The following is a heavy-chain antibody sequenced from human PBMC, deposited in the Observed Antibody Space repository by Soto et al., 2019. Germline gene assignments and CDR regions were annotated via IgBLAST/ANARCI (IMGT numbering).Heavy chain of an antibody. CDR3: ARALYGALDY. J-gene: IGHJ4*02. CDR2: ISTSSSYI. D-gene: IGHD4-17*01. Sequence: EVQLVESGGGLVKPGGSLRLSCATSGFTFSNNNMNWVRQAPGKGLEWVSSISTSSSYIYYAGSLKGRFTISRDNAKNSLYLQMNSLRVEDTAVYCCARALYGALDYWGQGTLVTVSS. V-gene: IGHV3-21*02. CDR1: GFTFSNNN.